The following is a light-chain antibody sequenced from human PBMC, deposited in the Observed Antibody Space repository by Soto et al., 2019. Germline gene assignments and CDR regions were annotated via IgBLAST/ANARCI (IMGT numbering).Light chain of an antibody. V-gene: IGLV2-14*01. CDR3: SSYTSSSTRV. J-gene: IGLJ3*02. Sequence: QSALTQPASVSGSPGQSITISCTGTSSDVGGYNYVSWYQQHPGKAPKLMIYEVSNRPSGVSNRFSGSKSGNTASLTISGLEDEEEADYYCSSYTSSSTRVFGGGTKLPVL. CDR1: SSDVGGYNY. CDR2: EVS.